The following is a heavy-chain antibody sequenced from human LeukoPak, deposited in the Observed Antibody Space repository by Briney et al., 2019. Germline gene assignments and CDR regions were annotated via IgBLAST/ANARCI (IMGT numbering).Heavy chain of an antibody. Sequence: PGGSLRLSCAASGFTFSNAWMSWVRQAPGKGLEWVGRIKSKTDGGTTDYAAPVKGRFTISRDDSKNTLYLQMNSLKTEDTAVYYCTTDLYFDWSPDYYYYGMDVWGQGTTVTVSS. D-gene: IGHD3-9*01. CDR2: IKSKTDGGTT. V-gene: IGHV3-15*01. CDR1: GFTFSNAW. CDR3: TTDLYFDWSPDYYYYGMDV. J-gene: IGHJ6*02.